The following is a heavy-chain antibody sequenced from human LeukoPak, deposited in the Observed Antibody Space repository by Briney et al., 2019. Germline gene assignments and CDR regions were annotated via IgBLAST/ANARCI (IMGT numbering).Heavy chain of an antibody. CDR2: IRSKANSYAT. V-gene: IGHV3-73*01. Sequence: PGGSLKLSCAASGFTFSGSAMHCVRQPSGKGLEWVGRIRSKANSYATAYAASVKGRFTISRDDSKNTAYLQMNSLKTEDTAVYYCTRHGDIVVVPAAISYYYYGMDVWGKGTTLTVSS. CDR3: TRHGDIVVVPAAISYYYYGMDV. CDR1: GFTFSGSA. D-gene: IGHD2-2*01. J-gene: IGHJ6*04.